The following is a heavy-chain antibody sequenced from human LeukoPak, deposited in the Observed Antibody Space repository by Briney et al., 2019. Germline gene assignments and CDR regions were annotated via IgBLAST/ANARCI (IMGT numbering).Heavy chain of an antibody. V-gene: IGHV1-2*02. Sequence: GASVKVSCKSSGYTFTGYYMHWVRQAPGQGLEWTGWINPHSGGTNYAQNFQGGVTMTRDTSFTTAYMELSRLRSDDTAVYYCARDFNYYDSSGYYNWLDPWGQGTLVTVSS. CDR2: INPHSGGT. CDR3: ARDFNYYDSSGYYNWLDP. D-gene: IGHD3-22*01. CDR1: GYTFTGYY. J-gene: IGHJ5*02.